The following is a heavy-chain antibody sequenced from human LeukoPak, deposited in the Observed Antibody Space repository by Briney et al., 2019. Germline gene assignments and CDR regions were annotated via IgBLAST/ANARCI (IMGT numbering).Heavy chain of an antibody. D-gene: IGHD4-11*01. CDR3: ATGLPRPVHAFDI. CDR2: FDHEDGET. V-gene: IGHV1-24*01. J-gene: IGHJ3*02. CDR1: GYTLTELS. Sequence: ASVKVSCKVSGYTLTELSMHWVRQAPGKGLEWMGGFDHEDGETIYAQKFQGRVTMTEDTSTDTAYMELSRLRSEDTAVYYCATGLPRPVHAFDIWGQGTMVTVSS.